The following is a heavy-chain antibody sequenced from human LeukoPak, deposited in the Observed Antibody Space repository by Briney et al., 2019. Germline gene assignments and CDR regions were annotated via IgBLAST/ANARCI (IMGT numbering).Heavy chain of an antibody. CDR2: ISSRGSDI. D-gene: IGHD3-9*01. CDR1: GFTFSNYE. V-gene: IGHV3-48*03. J-gene: IGHJ5*02. CDR3: ARAYDILSGFDP. Sequence: GGSLRLSCAASGFTFSNYEMNWVRQAPGKGLEWVSYISSRGSDIFYADSVKGRFTISRDNAKNSTYLQMNTLRAEDTAVYYCARAYDILSGFDPWGQGTLVTVSS.